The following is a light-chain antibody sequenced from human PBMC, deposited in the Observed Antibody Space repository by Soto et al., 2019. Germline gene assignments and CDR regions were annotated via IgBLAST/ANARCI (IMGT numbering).Light chain of an antibody. CDR2: EVN. CDR1: SSDVGGYDY. J-gene: IGLJ2*01. Sequence: QSALTQPASVSGSPGQSVTISCTGASSDVGGYDYVSWYQQHPGKAPKLILYEVNNRPSGVSNHFSGSKSGNTASLIISGLQADDEADYYCSSYSTTSTLVVFGGGTQVTVL. CDR3: SSYSTTSTLVV. V-gene: IGLV2-14*01.